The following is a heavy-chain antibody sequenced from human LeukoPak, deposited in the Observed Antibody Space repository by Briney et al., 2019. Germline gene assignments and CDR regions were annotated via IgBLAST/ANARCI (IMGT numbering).Heavy chain of an antibody. CDR1: GFTFSSHS. CDR2: ISSSSSYI. J-gene: IGHJ3*02. CDR3: ARGPLDSFDI. V-gene: IGHV3-21*01. Sequence: PGGSLRLSCAASGFTFSSHSINWVRQAPGQGLEWVSSISSSSSYIYYADSVKGRFTISRDNAKNSLYLQTNSLRVEDTAVYYCARGPLDSFDIWGQGTMVTVSS.